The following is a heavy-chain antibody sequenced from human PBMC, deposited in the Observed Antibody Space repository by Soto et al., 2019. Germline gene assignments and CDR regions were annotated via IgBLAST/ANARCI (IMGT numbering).Heavy chain of an antibody. CDR3: ARYLGIRPYYDSSGSYIGGISDH. CDR2: MNPNSGNT. CDR1: GYTFTSYD. D-gene: IGHD3-22*01. V-gene: IGHV1-8*01. Sequence: VQLVQSGAEVKKPGASVKVSCKASGYTFTSYDINWVRQATGQGLEWMGWMNPNSGNTGYAQKFQGRVTMTTDTSTSTAYMELRSLRSDDTAVYYCARYLGIRPYYDSSGSYIGGISDHWGQGTLVTVSS. J-gene: IGHJ5*02.